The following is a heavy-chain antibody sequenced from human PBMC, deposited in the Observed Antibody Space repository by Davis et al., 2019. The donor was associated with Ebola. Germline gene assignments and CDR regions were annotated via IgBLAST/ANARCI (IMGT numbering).Heavy chain of an antibody. D-gene: IGHD3-22*01. CDR1: GFNFSDYG. Sequence: PGGSLRLSCAVSGFNFSDYGIHWSRQAPGKGLEWVAVISYDGSKKFYADSVKGRFTISRDNSKNTLYLQMNSLRVEDTATYYCAKDNYDSNGEESWFDPWGQGTQVTVSS. V-gene: IGHV3-30*18. CDR3: AKDNYDSNGEESWFDP. CDR2: ISYDGSKK. J-gene: IGHJ5*02.